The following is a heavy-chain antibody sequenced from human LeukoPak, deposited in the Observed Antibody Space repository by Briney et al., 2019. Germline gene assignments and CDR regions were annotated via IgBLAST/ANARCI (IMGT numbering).Heavy chain of an antibody. CDR1: GYTFSNYG. CDR3: ARQLSGSYEDY. J-gene: IGHJ4*02. Sequence: ASVKVSCKASGYTFSNYGITWVRQAPGQGLEWVGWISGYNGKTNYAQKLQGRVTMTTDTSTSTAYMELRSLRSDDTAVYYCARQLSGSYEDYWGQGTLVTVSS. D-gene: IGHD1-26*01. CDR2: ISGYNGKT. V-gene: IGHV1-18*01.